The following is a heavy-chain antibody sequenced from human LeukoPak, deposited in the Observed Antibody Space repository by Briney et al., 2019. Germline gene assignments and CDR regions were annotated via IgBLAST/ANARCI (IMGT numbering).Heavy chain of an antibody. CDR2: IYYSGST. CDR1: SGSISGYY. V-gene: IGHV4-59*01. J-gene: IGHJ4*02. Sequence: SETLSLTCTVSSGSISGYYWTWIRQPPGKGLEWIGYIYYSGSTNYNPSLKSRVTISVDTSKNQFSLKLSSVTAADTAVYYCARKIRFGGYYFDYWGQGTLVTVSS. CDR3: ARKIRFGGYYFDY. D-gene: IGHD3-22*01.